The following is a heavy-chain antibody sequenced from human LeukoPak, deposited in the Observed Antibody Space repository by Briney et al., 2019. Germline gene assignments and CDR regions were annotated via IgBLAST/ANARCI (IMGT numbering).Heavy chain of an antibody. D-gene: IGHD6-19*01. J-gene: IGHJ4*02. CDR1: GGSISSGDYY. CDR3: ARGDGSGWPTLYYFDY. Sequence: SQTLSLTCTVSGGSISSGDYYWSWIRQPPGKGLEWIGYIYYSGSTNYNPSLKSRVTISVDTSKNQFSLKLSSVTAADTAVYYCARGDGSGWPTLYYFDYWGQGTLVTVSS. CDR2: IYYSGST. V-gene: IGHV4-30-4*01.